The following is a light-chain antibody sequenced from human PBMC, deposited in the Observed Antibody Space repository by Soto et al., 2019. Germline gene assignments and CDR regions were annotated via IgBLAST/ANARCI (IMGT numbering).Light chain of an antibody. CDR3: QQYGSSMT. J-gene: IGKJ5*01. Sequence: LVLTQSPGSLSCTAWERSTLSFVASESIRTSHLAWSQQRPGQAPRLLMYGTSSRATGIPDRFSGLGSGTDFSLTIRRLEPEDFAVYYCQQYGSSMTFGQGTRLEIK. CDR1: ESIRTSH. CDR2: GTS. V-gene: IGKV3-20*01.